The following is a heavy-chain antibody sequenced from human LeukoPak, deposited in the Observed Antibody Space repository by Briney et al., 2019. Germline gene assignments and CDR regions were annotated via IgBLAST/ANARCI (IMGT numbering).Heavy chain of an antibody. CDR3: ARAGAWQIDP. V-gene: IGHV4-39*07. J-gene: IGHJ5*02. D-gene: IGHD3-10*01. CDR1: GDSITSGSYY. Sequence: PSETLSLTCTVSGDSITSGSYYWGWIRQPPGRGLEWIGSIYYSGNTYYNPSLKSRVTISVDTSNNEFSLRLTSVTAADTAVYYCARAGAWQIDPWGQGTLVTVSS. CDR2: IYYSGNT.